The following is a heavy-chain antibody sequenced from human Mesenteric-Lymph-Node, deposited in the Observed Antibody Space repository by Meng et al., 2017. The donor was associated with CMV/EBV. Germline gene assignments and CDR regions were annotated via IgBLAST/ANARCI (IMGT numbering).Heavy chain of an antibody. CDR3: ARTRMVRGYPFDP. V-gene: IGHV4-39*07. J-gene: IGHJ5*02. Sequence: SETLSLTCTVSGGSISSYYWSWIRQPPGKGLEWIGSISYSGTTYYKPCLKSRVSISVDTSKEQFSLKLTSVTAADTAVYYCARTRMVRGYPFDPWGQGTLVTVSS. CDR2: ISYSGTT. CDR1: GGSISSYY. D-gene: IGHD3-10*01.